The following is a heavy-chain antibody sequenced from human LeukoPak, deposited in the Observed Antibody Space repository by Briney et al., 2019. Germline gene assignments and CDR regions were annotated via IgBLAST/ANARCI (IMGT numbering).Heavy chain of an antibody. Sequence: GGSLRLSCAASGFTVSSNYMSWVRQAPGKGLEWVSYISSSSSTIYYADSVKGRFTISRDNAKNSLYLQMNSLRAEDTAVFYCARDGVDTATYFDYWGQGTLVTVSS. D-gene: IGHD5-18*01. J-gene: IGHJ4*02. V-gene: IGHV3-48*01. CDR3: ARDGVDTATYFDY. CDR2: ISSSSSTI. CDR1: GFTVSSNY.